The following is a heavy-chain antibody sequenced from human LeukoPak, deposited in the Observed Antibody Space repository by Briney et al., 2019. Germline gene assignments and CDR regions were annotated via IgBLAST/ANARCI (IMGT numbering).Heavy chain of an antibody. CDR2: INQDGSER. V-gene: IGHV3-7*01. Sequence: GGSLRLSCAASGFTFSRYWMNWVRQAPGKGLEWVANINQDGSERYYVGSVKGRFTISRDNAQNSVHLQMNSLSAEDTAVYYCARDRGSRGGFDAFDIWGQGTMVTVSS. CDR3: ARDRGSRGGFDAFDI. J-gene: IGHJ3*02. CDR1: GFTFSRYW. D-gene: IGHD2-15*01.